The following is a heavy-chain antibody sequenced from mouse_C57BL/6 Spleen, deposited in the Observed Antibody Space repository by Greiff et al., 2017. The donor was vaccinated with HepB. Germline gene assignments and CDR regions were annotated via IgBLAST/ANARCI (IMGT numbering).Heavy chain of an antibody. V-gene: IGHV1-85*01. D-gene: IGHD2-4*01. J-gene: IGHJ1*03. Sequence: QVQLQQSGPELVKPGASVKLSCKASGYTFTSYDINWVKQRPGQGLEWIGWIYPRDGSTKYNEKFKGKATLTVDTSSSTAYMELHSLTSEDSAVYFCASYYDYDDWYFDVWGTGTTVTVSS. CDR2: IYPRDGST. CDR3: ASYYDYDDWYFDV. CDR1: GYTFTSYD.